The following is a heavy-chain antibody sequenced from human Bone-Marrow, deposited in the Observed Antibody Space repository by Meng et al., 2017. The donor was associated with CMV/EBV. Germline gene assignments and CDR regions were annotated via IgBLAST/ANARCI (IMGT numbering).Heavy chain of an antibody. J-gene: IGHJ4*02. CDR1: GFTFSGSA. D-gene: IGHD3-22*01. CDR3: TTDLALPTYYYDSSGHTADY. CDR2: IRRRSNSYAT. V-gene: IGHV3-73*01. Sequence: GESLKISCAASGFTFSGSAMHWVRQASGKGLEWVGRIRRRSNSYATSYHASVKGRFTISRDDSKNTAYLQMNSLKTEDTAVYYCTTDLALPTYYYDSSGHTADYWGQGTLVTVSS.